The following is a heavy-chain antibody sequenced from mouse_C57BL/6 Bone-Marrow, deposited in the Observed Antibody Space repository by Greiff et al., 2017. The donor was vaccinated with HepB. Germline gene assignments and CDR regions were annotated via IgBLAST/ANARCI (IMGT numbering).Heavy chain of an antibody. Sequence: VQLQQSGPELVKPGASVKMSCKASGYTFTDYNMHWVKQSHGKSLEWIGYINPNNGGTSYNQKFKGKATLTVNKSSSTAYMELRSLTSEDSAVYYCARGLLLRHYEDYWGQGTSVTVSS. CDR1: GYTFTDYN. D-gene: IGHD1-2*01. CDR3: ARGLLLRHYEDY. J-gene: IGHJ4*01. V-gene: IGHV1-22*01. CDR2: INPNNGGT.